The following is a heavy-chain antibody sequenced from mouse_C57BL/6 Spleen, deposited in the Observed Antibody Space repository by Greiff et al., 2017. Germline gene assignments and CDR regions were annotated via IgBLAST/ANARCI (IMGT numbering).Heavy chain of an antibody. D-gene: IGHD1-1*01. CDR3: AREGGYGSRGAMDY. V-gene: IGHV1-80*01. Sequence: VRLQQSGAELVKPGASVKISCKASGYAFSSYWMNWVKQRPGKGLEWIGQIYPGDGDTNYNGKFKGKATLTADKSSSTAYMQLSSLTSEDSAVYFCAREGGYGSRGAMDYWGQGTSVTVSS. CDR2: IYPGDGDT. J-gene: IGHJ4*01. CDR1: GYAFSSYW.